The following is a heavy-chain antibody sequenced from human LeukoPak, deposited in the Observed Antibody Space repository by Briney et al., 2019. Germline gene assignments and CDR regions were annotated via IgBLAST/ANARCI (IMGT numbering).Heavy chain of an antibody. D-gene: IGHD2-2*01. CDR2: INNAGRDT. CDR3: ARGWPGGYCSSTSCYTGYFDY. V-gene: IGHV3-74*01. J-gene: IGHJ4*02. Sequence: GGSLRLSCAASGFSFSSYWMHWVRQAPGKGLVWVSRINNAGRDTTYADPVKGRFTISRDNAKNTLYLQMNSLRPEDTAVYYCARGWPGGYCSSTSCYTGYFDYWGQGTLVTVSS. CDR1: GFSFSSYW.